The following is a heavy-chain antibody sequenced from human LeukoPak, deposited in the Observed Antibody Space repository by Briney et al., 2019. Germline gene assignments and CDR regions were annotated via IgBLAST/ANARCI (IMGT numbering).Heavy chain of an antibody. CDR2: IYTSGST. D-gene: IGHD5-12*01. Sequence: SETLSLTCTVSGGSISSGSYYWSWIRQPAGKGLEWIGRIYTSGSTNYNPSLKSRVTISVDTSKNQFSLKLSSVTAADTAVYYCARGWRSSGYDSPGVYYYYMDVWGKGTTVTVSS. V-gene: IGHV4-61*02. J-gene: IGHJ6*03. CDR1: GGSISSGSYY. CDR3: ARGWRSSGYDSPGVYYYYMDV.